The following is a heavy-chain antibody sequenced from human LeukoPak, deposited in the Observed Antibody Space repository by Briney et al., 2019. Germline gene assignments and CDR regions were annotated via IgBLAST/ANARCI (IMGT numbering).Heavy chain of an antibody. D-gene: IGHD1-26*01. Sequence: GESLRLSCAASGFTFSDYYMSWVRQAPGKGLEWVSYISSSSSYTNYADSVKGRFTISRDNAKNSLYLQMNSLRAEDTAVYYCAGGIVGDTGFDYWGQGTLVTVSS. CDR3: AGGIVGDTGFDY. V-gene: IGHV3-11*03. J-gene: IGHJ4*02. CDR2: ISSSSSYT. CDR1: GFTFSDYY.